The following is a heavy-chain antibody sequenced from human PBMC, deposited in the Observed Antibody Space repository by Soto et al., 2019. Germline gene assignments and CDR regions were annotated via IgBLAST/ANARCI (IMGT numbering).Heavy chain of an antibody. CDR2: IYSGGST. J-gene: IGHJ1*01. V-gene: IGHV3-53*01. D-gene: IGHD3-22*01. Sequence: EVQLVESGGGLIQPGGSLRLSCAASGFTVSSNYMSWVRQAPGKGLEWVSVIYSGGSTYYADSVKGRLTISRDNSKNTLYLQMNSLRAEDTAVYYCARDRVESGYPEYFQHCGQGTLVTVCS. CDR3: ARDRVESGYPEYFQH. CDR1: GFTVSSNY.